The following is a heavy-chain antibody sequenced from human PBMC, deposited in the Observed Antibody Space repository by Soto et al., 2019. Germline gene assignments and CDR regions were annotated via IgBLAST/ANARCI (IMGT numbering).Heavy chain of an antibody. V-gene: IGHV1-46*01. J-gene: IGHJ5*02. CDR3: ARDNLERRRDNWFDP. Sequence: ASVKVSCKASGYTLTSYYMHWVRQAPGQGLEWMGIINPSGGSASYAQKFQGRVTMTRDTSTSTVYMELRSLRSEDTAVYYCARDNLERRRDNWFDPWGQGTLVTVSS. CDR1: GYTLTSYY. D-gene: IGHD1-1*01. CDR2: INPSGGSA.